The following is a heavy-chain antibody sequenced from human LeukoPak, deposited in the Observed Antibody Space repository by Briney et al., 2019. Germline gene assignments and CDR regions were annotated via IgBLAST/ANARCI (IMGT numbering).Heavy chain of an antibody. J-gene: IGHJ6*04. D-gene: IGHD3-10*01. CDR2: IYYSGST. Sequence: SETLSLTCTVSGGSISSSSYYWGWIRQPPGKGLEWIGSIYYSGSTYYNPSLKSRVTISVDTSKNQFSLKLSSVTAAGTAVYYCAGLLWFGECHVWGKGTTVTISS. CDR3: AGLLWFGECHV. CDR1: GGSISSSSYY. V-gene: IGHV4-39*01.